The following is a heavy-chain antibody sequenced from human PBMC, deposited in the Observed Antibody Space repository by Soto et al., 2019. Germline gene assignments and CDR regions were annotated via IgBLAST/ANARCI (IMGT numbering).Heavy chain of an antibody. CDR3: ARDSDIEYSSSYYGMDV. CDR2: ISYDGSNK. CDR1: GFTFSSYA. J-gene: IGHJ6*02. D-gene: IGHD6-6*01. V-gene: IGHV3-30-3*01. Sequence: QVQLVESGGGVVQPGRSLGLSCAASGFTFSSYAMHWVRQAPGKGLEWVAVISYDGSNKYYADSVKGRFTISRDNSKNTLYLQMNSLRAEDTAVYYCARDSDIEYSSSYYGMDVWGQGTTVTVSS.